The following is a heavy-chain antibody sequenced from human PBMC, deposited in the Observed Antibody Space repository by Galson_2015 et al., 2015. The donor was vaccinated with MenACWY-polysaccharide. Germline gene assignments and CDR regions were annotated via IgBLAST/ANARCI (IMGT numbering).Heavy chain of an antibody. CDR3: VRDWWCGRAACYYFDF. J-gene: IGHJ4*02. Sequence: SPRLSCAASGFVFNNYWMSWIRQSPGKGLERVANIKHDGSETYYLDSVKGRFVVSRDNARNSLYLQMSSLRAEDTAVYYCVRDWWCGRAACYYFDFWGQGTLVTVSS. D-gene: IGHD2-8*02. CDR1: GFVFNNYW. V-gene: IGHV3-7*01. CDR2: IKHDGSET.